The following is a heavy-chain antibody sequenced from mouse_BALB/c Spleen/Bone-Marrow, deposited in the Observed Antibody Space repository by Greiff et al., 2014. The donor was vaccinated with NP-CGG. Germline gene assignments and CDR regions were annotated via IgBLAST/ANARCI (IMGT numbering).Heavy chain of an antibody. D-gene: IGHD1-2*01. J-gene: IGHJ1*01. CDR1: GYIFTEYT. V-gene: IGHV1-18*01. CDR3: ARGAYYGYGNWYFDV. CDR2: INPNNGGT. Sequence: EVQLQQSGPDLVKPGASVKISCKTSGYIFTEYTMHWVKQSHGKSLEWIGGINPNNGGTSYNQKFKAKATLTVDKSSSTVYMELRSLTSEDSAVYFCARGAYYGYGNWYFDVWGAGTTVTVSS.